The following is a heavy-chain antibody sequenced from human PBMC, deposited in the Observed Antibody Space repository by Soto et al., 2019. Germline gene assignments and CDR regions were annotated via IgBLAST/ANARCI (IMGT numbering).Heavy chain of an antibody. D-gene: IGHD4-17*01. V-gene: IGHV4-39*01. CDR2: IYYSGST. Sequence: SETLSLTCTVSGGSISSSSYYWGWIRQPPGKGLEWIGSIYYSGSTYYNPSLKSRVTISVDTSKNQFSLKLSSVTTADTAVYYCARDYADGHYWGQGTLVTVSS. CDR3: ARDYADGHY. J-gene: IGHJ4*02. CDR1: GGSISSSSYY.